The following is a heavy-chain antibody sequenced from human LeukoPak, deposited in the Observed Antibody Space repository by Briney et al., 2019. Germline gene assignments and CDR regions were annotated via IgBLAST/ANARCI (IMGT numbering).Heavy chain of an antibody. Sequence: GGSLRLSCAASGFTFSAYYMSWIRQAPGKGLEWVSYISGSGSTTYYADSVKGRFTISRDNAKNSLYLQMNSLRAEDTAVYYCARSSGSRTRSFDYWGQGTLVTVSS. V-gene: IGHV3-11*01. CDR1: GFTFSAYY. J-gene: IGHJ4*02. CDR2: ISGSGSTT. D-gene: IGHD1-26*01. CDR3: ARSSGSRTRSFDY.